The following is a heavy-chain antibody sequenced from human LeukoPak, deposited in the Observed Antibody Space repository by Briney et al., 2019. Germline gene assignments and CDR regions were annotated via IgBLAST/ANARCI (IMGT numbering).Heavy chain of an antibody. D-gene: IGHD3-22*01. V-gene: IGHV5-51*01. J-gene: IGHJ4*02. Sequence: GESLKISCKGSGYRFTSYWIGWVRRMPGKGREWLVIIYPGDSDTRYSPSFQGQVTISADKSISTAYLQWSSLKASDTAMYYCARRNYYDSSGYYFDYWGQGTLVTVSS. CDR1: GYRFTSYW. CDR3: ARRNYYDSSGYYFDY. CDR2: IYPGDSDT.